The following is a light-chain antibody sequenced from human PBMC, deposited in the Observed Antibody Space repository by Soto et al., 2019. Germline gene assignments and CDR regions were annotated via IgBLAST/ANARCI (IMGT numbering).Light chain of an antibody. CDR3: QQYGNSRGT. CDR2: GAS. Sequence: EIVLTQSPGTLSLSPGERDTLSCRASQSVGSSYLAWYQQKPGQAPRLLIYGASSRATGIPDRFSGSGSGTDFTLTISRLEPEDFAVYYCQQYGNSRGTFGQGTKVDIK. CDR1: QSVGSSY. J-gene: IGKJ1*01. V-gene: IGKV3-20*01.